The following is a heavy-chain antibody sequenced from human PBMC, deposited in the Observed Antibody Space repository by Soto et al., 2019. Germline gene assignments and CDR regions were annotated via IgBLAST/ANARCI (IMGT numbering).Heavy chain of an antibody. CDR3: ARGGDRFDGMDV. D-gene: IGHD3-16*01. V-gene: IGHV3-13*01. CDR2: ISTAGDT. J-gene: IGHJ6*02. Sequence: PAGCQRLSCGYGGLDFTGDDMSWITQAPGKNLEWVAAISTAGDTYYLGSVKGRFTISREDAKNSLSLQMNSLRVGDTAVYYCARGGDRFDGMDVWGQGTTVPVSS. CDR1: GLDFTGDD.